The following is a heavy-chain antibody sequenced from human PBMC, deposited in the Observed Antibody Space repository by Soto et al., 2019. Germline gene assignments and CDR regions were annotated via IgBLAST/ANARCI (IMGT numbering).Heavy chain of an antibody. CDR2: IYYSGST. CDR1: GGSISSYY. J-gene: IGHJ5*02. V-gene: IGHV4-59*12. D-gene: IGHD4-17*01. Sequence: SETLSLTCTVSGGSISSYYWSWIRQPPGKGLEWIGYIYYSGSTYYNPSLKSRVTISVDTSKNQFSLKLSSVTAADTAVYYCARDGGVDGDPYARLFDPWGQGTLVTVSS. CDR3: ARDGGVDGDPYARLFDP.